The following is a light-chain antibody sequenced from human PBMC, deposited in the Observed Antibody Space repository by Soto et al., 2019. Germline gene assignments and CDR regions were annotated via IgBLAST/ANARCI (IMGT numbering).Light chain of an antibody. CDR1: SSNIGAGHV. CDR3: QSYDNGLSASV. Sequence: QSVLTQPPSVSGAPGQRVTISCTGSSSNIGAGHVVHWYQQFPGRAPKLPIYGSTNRASGVPDRISGSKSGTSASLAITGLQAEDEADYDGQSYDNGLSASVFGGGTQLTVL. CDR2: GST. V-gene: IGLV1-40*01. J-gene: IGLJ2*01.